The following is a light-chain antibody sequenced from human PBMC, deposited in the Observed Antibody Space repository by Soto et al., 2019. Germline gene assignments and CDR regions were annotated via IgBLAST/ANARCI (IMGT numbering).Light chain of an antibody. CDR3: QQTYSLLYT. Sequence: DIQMTPSPSSLSASVGDSVTVTCRASQSISTYLNWYQQKPGKVPTLLIYGASSLQSGVPSRFSGSGSGTDFTLTISNLQPEDFATYYCQQTYSLLYTFGQGTKLEIK. CDR1: QSISTY. J-gene: IGKJ2*01. V-gene: IGKV1-39*01. CDR2: GAS.